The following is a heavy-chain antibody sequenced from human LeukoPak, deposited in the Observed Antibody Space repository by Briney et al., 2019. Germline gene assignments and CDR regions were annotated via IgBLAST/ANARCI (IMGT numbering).Heavy chain of an antibody. CDR2: IIPIFGTA. V-gene: IGHV1-69*01. CDR1: GGTFSSYA. J-gene: IGHJ3*02. Sequence: GSSVKVSCKASGGTFSSYAISWVRQAPGQGLEWMGGIIPIFGTANYAQKFQGRVTITADESTSTAYMELSSLRSEDTAVYYCARGYSSGWSDAFDIWGQGTMVTVSS. D-gene: IGHD6-19*01. CDR3: ARGYSSGWSDAFDI.